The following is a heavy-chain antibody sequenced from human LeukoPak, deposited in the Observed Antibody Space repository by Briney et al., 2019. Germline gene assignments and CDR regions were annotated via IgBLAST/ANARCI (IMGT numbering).Heavy chain of an antibody. CDR3: AKGGIGEAGSTDT. CDR1: GFTFSSYA. Sequence: PGGSLRLSCAASGFTFSSYAMSWVREAPGEGLEWVSSIGVSGNPYYADSVRGRFTISRENSRNTVFLQINSLRAEDTAIYYCAKGGIGEAGSTDTWGQGTLVTVSS. CDR2: IGVSGNP. D-gene: IGHD6-13*01. J-gene: IGHJ5*02. V-gene: IGHV3-23*01.